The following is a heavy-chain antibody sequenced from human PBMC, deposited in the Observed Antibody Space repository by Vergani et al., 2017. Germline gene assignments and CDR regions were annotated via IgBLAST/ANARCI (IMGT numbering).Heavy chain of an antibody. V-gene: IGHV3-23*01. Sequence: VQLLESGGGLVQPGGSRRLSCAGAGFTFDTYTMAYVRQAPGKGLEWVATISSGGGDIFYADSVKGRFTISRDNSKNTLFLQMNSLKDEDTAVYYCTTAWGLYYLHGEYFQYWGRGTLVAVSS. CDR2: ISSGGGDI. J-gene: IGHJ1*01. CDR1: GFTFDTYT. D-gene: IGHD3-10*01. CDR3: TTAWGLYYLHGEYFQY.